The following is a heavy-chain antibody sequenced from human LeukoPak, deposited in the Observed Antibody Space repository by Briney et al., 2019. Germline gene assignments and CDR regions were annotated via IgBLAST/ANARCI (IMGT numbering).Heavy chain of an antibody. CDR1: GSRFTSYW. V-gene: IGHV5-51*01. Sequence: GESLKISCKGSGSRFTSYWIGWGRQMPGKGLEWMGIIYPGDSDTRYSPSFQGQVTISADKSISTAYLQWSSLKASDTAMYYCARHDSSWSPVDYWGQGTLVTVSS. D-gene: IGHD6-13*01. CDR3: ARHDSSWSPVDY. CDR2: IYPGDSDT. J-gene: IGHJ4*02.